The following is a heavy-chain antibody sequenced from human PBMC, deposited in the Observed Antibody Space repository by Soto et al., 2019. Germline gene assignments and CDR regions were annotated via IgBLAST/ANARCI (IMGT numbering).Heavy chain of an antibody. CDR2: ISTSGSTV. Sequence: GGSLRLSCAASRFTFSAYEMHWFRQAPGKGLGWVSYISTSGSTVYYADSVKGRLTVSRDNTRNSLYLQMDSLRDEDTALYYCVRYCGTTLCNGVATRTFDYWGQGTLVTVSS. J-gene: IGHJ4*02. V-gene: IGHV3-48*03. D-gene: IGHD5-12*01. CDR3: VRYCGTTLCNGVATRTFDY. CDR1: RFTFSAYE.